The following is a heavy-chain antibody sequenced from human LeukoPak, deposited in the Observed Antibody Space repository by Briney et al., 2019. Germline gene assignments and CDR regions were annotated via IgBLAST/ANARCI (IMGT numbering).Heavy chain of an antibody. V-gene: IGHV4-59*01. D-gene: IGHD6-13*01. J-gene: IGHJ4*02. CDR2: IYYSGST. CDR3: ARGGTRAAGLYFDY. Sequence: PSETLSLTCTVSGGSISSYYWSWIRQPPGKGLEWIGYIYYSGSTNYNPSLKSRVTISVDTSKNQFSLKLSSVTAADTAAYYCARGGTRAAGLYFDYWGQGTLVTVSS. CDR1: GGSISSYY.